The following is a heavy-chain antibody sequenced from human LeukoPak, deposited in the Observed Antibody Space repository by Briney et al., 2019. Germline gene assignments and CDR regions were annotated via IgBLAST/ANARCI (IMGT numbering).Heavy chain of an antibody. CDR2: SYYNGNT. Sequence: PSETLSLTCTVSGYSISSGYYWGWIRQPPGKGLEWIGFSYYNGNTNYNPSLKSRVTISVDMSKNQFSLSLRSVTAADTAVYYCARTNYYDSSGYYYDYYYYYMDVWGKGTTVTVSS. CDR1: GYSISSGYY. CDR3: ARTNYYDSSGYYYDYYYYYMDV. V-gene: IGHV4-61*01. D-gene: IGHD3-22*01. J-gene: IGHJ6*03.